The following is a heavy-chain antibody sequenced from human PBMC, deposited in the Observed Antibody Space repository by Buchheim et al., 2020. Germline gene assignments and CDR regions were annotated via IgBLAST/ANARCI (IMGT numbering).Heavy chain of an antibody. Sequence: QVQLQQWGAGLLKPSETLSLTCAVYGGSFSGYYWSWIRQPPGKGLEWIGEINHSGSTNYNPSLKSRVTISVDTSKNQISLKLSSVTAADTAVYYCARGYYDSSGSSLLDYWGQGTL. CDR1: GGSFSGYY. D-gene: IGHD3-22*01. J-gene: IGHJ4*02. V-gene: IGHV4-34*01. CDR3: ARGYYDSSGSSLLDY. CDR2: INHSGST.